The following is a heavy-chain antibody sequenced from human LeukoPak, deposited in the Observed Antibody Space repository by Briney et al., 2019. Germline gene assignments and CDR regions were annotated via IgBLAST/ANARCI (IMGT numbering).Heavy chain of an antibody. CDR3: ARLPNYYDSSGYYPHFDY. CDR1: GGTISSSSYY. Sequence: SETLSLTCTVSGGTISSSSYYWGWMRQPPGLGLESVVNFYYSWSTYYNPSLRSRVTISVDTSTNQFSLKLSLVTAADTAVYYCARLPNYYDSSGYYPHFDYWGQGTLVTVSS. D-gene: IGHD3-22*01. CDR2: FYYSWST. V-gene: IGHV4-39*01. J-gene: IGHJ4*02.